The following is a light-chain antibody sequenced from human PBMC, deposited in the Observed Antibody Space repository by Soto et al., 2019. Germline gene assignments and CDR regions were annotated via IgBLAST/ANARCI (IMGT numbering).Light chain of an antibody. CDR1: QGISSS. Sequence: DIQLTQSPSFMSASVGDRVTFTCRAGQGISSSLAWYQQKPGEAPTLLIYAASTLQSGVPSRFSGGGSGTEFTLTINSLQPEDFATYYCQQLDTSPLTFGGGTTVQIK. V-gene: IGKV1-9*01. CDR3: QQLDTSPLT. CDR2: AAS. J-gene: IGKJ4*01.